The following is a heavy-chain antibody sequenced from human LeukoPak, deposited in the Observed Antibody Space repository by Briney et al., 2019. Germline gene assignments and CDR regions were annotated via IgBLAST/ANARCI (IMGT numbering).Heavy chain of an antibody. CDR1: GGSLSLYY. Sequence: SETPSLTCTVSGGSLSLYYWFWIRQSPGKGPEWIGYVYSSVSTNYNPSLKSRVTISIDTSENQFSLKLTSMTAADTAVYYCARGSYGDPIDNWGQGILVTVSS. V-gene: IGHV4-59*01. CDR3: ARGSYGDPIDN. D-gene: IGHD7-27*01. J-gene: IGHJ4*02. CDR2: VYSSVST.